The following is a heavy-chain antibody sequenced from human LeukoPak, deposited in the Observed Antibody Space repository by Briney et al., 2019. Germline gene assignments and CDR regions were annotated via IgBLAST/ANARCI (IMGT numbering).Heavy chain of an antibody. Sequence: GASVKVSCKASGYTFTSYGISWVRQAPGQGLEWMGWISAYNGNTNYAQKLQGRVTMTTDTSTSTAYTELRSLRSDDTAVYYCARDFSRTVTYFDYWGQGTLVTVSS. J-gene: IGHJ4*02. V-gene: IGHV1-18*01. D-gene: IGHD4-11*01. CDR1: GYTFTSYG. CDR2: ISAYNGNT. CDR3: ARDFSRTVTYFDY.